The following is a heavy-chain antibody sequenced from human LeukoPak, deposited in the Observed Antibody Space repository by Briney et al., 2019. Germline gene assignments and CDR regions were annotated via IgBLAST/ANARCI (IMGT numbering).Heavy chain of an antibody. CDR2: MNPNSGNT. J-gene: IGHJ5*02. V-gene: IGHV1-8*03. Sequence: GASVKVSCKASGYTFTSYDINWVRQATGQGLEWMGWMNPNSGNTGYAQKFQGRVTITRNTSISTAYMELSSLRSEDTAVYYCARQYSSSFLGGDWFDPWGQGTLVTVSS. CDR1: GYTFTSYD. CDR3: ARQYSSSFLGGDWFDP. D-gene: IGHD6-6*01.